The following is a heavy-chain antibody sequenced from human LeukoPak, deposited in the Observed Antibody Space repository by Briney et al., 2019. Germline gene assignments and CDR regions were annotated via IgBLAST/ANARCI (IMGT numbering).Heavy chain of an antibody. D-gene: IGHD3-22*01. CDR3: ARDRGGSGYPLGDY. Sequence: ATVKVSCKASGYTFTSYYIHWVRQAPGQGLEWMGIISPSGDSTTYAQKFQGRVTMTRDTSTGTVYMELSSLRSEDTAVYYCARDRGGSGYPLGDYWGQGTLVTVSS. CDR2: ISPSGDST. CDR1: GYTFTSYY. J-gene: IGHJ4*02. V-gene: IGHV1-46*01.